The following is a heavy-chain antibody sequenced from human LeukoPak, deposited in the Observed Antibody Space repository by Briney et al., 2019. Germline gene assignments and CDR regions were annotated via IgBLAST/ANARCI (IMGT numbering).Heavy chain of an antibody. J-gene: IGHJ4*02. D-gene: IGHD6-19*01. Sequence: PGGSLRLSCAASGFSFSDYSLNWVRQAPGKGLEWVSSISKGSGYIYYTDSVKGRFTISRDNAKNSLYLQMNSLRAEDTAVYYCARHPGRIAVALWWNYWGQGTLVTVSS. CDR1: GFSFSDYS. V-gene: IGHV3-21*01. CDR3: ARHPGRIAVALWWNY. CDR2: ISKGSGYI.